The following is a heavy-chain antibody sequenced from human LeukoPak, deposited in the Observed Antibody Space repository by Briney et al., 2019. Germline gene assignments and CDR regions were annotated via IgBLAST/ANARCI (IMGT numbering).Heavy chain of an antibody. V-gene: IGHV4-59*01. D-gene: IGHD4-11*01. CDR1: GASMNDYY. CDR2: VHHSFSS. Sequence: SETLSLTCAVSGASMNDYYWSWIRQTPGKGLEWIGHVHHSFSSNFSPSLKSRVTMSMDTSKSQFSLRVTSVTAADTAVYYCACYSVLGRTFDCWGQGTQVTVFS. J-gene: IGHJ4*02. CDR3: ACYSVLGRTFDC.